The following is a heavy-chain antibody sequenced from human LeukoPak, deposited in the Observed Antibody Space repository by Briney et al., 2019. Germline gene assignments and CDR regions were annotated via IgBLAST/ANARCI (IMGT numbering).Heavy chain of an antibody. Sequence: GGSLRLSCAASGFTFSSYVMNWVRQAPGKGLEWVSSISTTGDNTYYADSVKGRFTISRDNARNTLFLQMTSLRAEDTAIYYCAKGPQERITIFGVAFGDMDVWGKGTTVTVSS. J-gene: IGHJ6*03. V-gene: IGHV3-23*01. CDR3: AKGPQERITIFGVAFGDMDV. D-gene: IGHD3-3*01. CDR2: ISTTGDNT. CDR1: GFTFSSYV.